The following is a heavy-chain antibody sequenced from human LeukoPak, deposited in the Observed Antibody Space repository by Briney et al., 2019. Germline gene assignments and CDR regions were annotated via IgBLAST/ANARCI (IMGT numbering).Heavy chain of an antibody. V-gene: IGHV3-74*01. CDR2: INSDGNSI. Sequence: GGSLRVSCTASGFTFSNYWMHWVRQAPGRGLVWVSRINSDGNSIIYADSVKGRFTVSRDNAKNTHYLQMNSLRAEDTAVYYCVRAAITFGGVLGNWGQGTLVTVSS. CDR3: VRAAITFGGVLGN. J-gene: IGHJ4*02. CDR1: GFTFSNYW. D-gene: IGHD3-16*01.